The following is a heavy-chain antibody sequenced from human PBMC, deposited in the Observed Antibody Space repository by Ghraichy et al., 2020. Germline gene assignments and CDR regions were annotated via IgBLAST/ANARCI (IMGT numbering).Heavy chain of an antibody. D-gene: IGHD6-19*01. CDR2: IYYSGST. J-gene: IGHJ4*02. V-gene: IGHV4-59*01. Sequence: SETLSLTCTVSGGSISSYYWSWIRQPPGKGLEWIGYIYYSGSTNYNPSLKSRVTISVDTSKNQFSLKLSSVTAADTAVYYCARAVGQWLALDYWGQGTLVTVSS. CDR1: GGSISSYY. CDR3: ARAVGQWLALDY.